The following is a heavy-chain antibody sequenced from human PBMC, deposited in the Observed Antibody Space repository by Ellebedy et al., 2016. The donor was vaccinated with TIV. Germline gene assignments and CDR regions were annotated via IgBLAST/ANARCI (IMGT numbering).Heavy chain of an antibody. D-gene: IGHD6-19*01. CDR1: GFSLTSRGVG. CDR2: IYWDDDK. Sequence: SGPTLVTPTQTLTLTCTFSGFSLTSRGVGVGWIRQPPGMALEWLATIYWDDDKRYSPSLKGRLTISRDTSKNQVVLRMTNMEPVDTATHYCAHLTRESSGWSFDFWGQGSLVTVSS. CDR3: AHLTRESSGWSFDF. J-gene: IGHJ4*02. V-gene: IGHV2-5*02.